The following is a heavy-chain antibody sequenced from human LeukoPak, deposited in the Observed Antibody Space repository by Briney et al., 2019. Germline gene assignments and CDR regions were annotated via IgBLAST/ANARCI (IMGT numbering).Heavy chain of an antibody. CDR3: ARRPYYYDSSGYYFSRKTFDY. Sequence: SETLSLTCAVYGGSFSGYYWSWIRQPPGKGLEWIGEINHSGSTNYNPSLKSRVTISVDTSKNQFSLKLSSVTAADTAVYYCARRPYYYDSSGYYFSRKTFDYWGQGTLVTVSS. CDR2: INHSGST. V-gene: IGHV4-34*01. D-gene: IGHD3-22*01. CDR1: GGSFSGYY. J-gene: IGHJ4*02.